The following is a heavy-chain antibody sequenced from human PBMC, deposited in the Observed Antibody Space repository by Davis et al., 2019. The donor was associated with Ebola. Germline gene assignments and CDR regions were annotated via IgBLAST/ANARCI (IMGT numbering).Heavy chain of an antibody. Sequence: SETLSLTCTVSGGSISSSSYYWGWIRQPPGKGLEWIGYIYYSGSTNYNPSLKSRVTISVDKSKNQFSLKLSSVTAADTAVYYCARGLGGDFDYWGQGTLVTVSS. CDR1: GGSISSSSYY. CDR2: IYYSGST. CDR3: ARGLGGDFDY. J-gene: IGHJ4*02. V-gene: IGHV4-61*05. D-gene: IGHD3-16*01.